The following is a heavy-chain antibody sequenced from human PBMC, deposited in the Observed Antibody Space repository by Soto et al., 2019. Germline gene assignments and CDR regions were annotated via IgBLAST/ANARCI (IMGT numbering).Heavy chain of an antibody. D-gene: IGHD3-22*01. CDR2: SIPIFGTA. CDR1: GDTFSSYA. CDR3: ARGKEGHYYDSSGYYSY. Sequence: SVKVSCKASGDTFSSYAISWVRQAPGQGPEWMGGSIPIFGTANYAQKFQGRVTITADESTSTAYMELSSLRSGDTAVYYCARGKEGHYYDSSGYYSYWGQGTLVTVSS. J-gene: IGHJ4*02. V-gene: IGHV1-69*13.